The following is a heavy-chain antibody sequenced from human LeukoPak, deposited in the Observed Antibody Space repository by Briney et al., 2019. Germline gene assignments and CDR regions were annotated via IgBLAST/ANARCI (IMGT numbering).Heavy chain of an antibody. CDR1: GGSVSSGSYY. CDR3: ANQRRGYYDSSGYYFFKYFDY. V-gene: IGHV4-39*01. CDR2: IYYSGST. D-gene: IGHD3-22*01. Sequence: SETLSLTCTVSGGSVSSGSYYWSWIRQPPGKGLEWIGSIYYSGSTYYNPSLKSRVTISVDTSKNQFSLKLSSVTAADTAVYYCANQRRGYYDSSGYYFFKYFDYWGQGTLVTVSS. J-gene: IGHJ4*02.